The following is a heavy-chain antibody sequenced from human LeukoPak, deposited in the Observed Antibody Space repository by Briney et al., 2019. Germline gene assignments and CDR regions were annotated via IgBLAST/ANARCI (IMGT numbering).Heavy chain of an antibody. CDR1: GFTFSNYA. Sequence: GGSLRLSCATSGFTFSNYAMSWVRQAPGKGLEWVSSISVSGVSTYNADSLKGRFTISRDNSKNTLYLQMDSLKADDTAVYYCAKSSYYDSSGYYREYYFDYWGQGTLVTVSS. J-gene: IGHJ4*02. CDR2: ISVSGVST. CDR3: AKSSYYDSSGYYREYYFDY. V-gene: IGHV3-23*01. D-gene: IGHD3-22*01.